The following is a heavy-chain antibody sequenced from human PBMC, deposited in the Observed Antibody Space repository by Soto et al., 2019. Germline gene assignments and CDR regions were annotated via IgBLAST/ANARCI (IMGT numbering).Heavy chain of an antibody. CDR2: IYYSGYT. J-gene: IGHJ4*02. CDR3: ARGNGSYTRFDY. CDR1: GGSISSGGYY. Sequence: QVQLQESGPGLVKPSQTLSLTCTISGGSISSGGYYWSWIRQHPGRGLEWIGYIYYSGYTYYNPSLKSRVTISVDTSKNQFSLKLSSVTAADTAVHYCARGNGSYTRFDYWGQGTLVTVSS. V-gene: IGHV4-31*03. D-gene: IGHD1-26*01.